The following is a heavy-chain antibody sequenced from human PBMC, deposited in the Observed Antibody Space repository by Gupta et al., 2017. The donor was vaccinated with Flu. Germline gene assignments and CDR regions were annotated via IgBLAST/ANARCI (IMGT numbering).Heavy chain of an antibody. Sequence: YYWSWGRQSPGKGREWIGYAYSSGSTNYNPSFNSRATISVDKSKNQFSLSVRSVTAADTAVYFCAGGDHSGDYNRPPFDIWGQGAMVAVSS. J-gene: IGHJ3*02. CDR1: YY. CDR3: AGGDHSGDYNRPPFDI. CDR2: AYSSGST. V-gene: IGHV4-59*01. D-gene: IGHD1-26*01.